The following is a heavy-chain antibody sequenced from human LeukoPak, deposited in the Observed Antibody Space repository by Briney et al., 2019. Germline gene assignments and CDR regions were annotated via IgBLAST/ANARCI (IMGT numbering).Heavy chain of an antibody. CDR2: IYYSGST. Sequence: SETLSLTCTVSGGSISSSSYYWGWIRQPPGKGLEWIGSIYYSGSTYYNPSLKSRVAISVDTSKNQFSLKLSSVTAADTAVYYCARHYYDFWSGYYQFDYWGQGTLVTVSS. CDR1: GGSISSSSYY. CDR3: ARHYYDFWSGYYQFDY. V-gene: IGHV4-39*01. J-gene: IGHJ4*02. D-gene: IGHD3-3*01.